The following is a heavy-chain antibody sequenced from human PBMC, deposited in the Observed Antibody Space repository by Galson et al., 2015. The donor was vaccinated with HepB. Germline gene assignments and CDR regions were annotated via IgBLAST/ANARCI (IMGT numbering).Heavy chain of an antibody. Sequence: SLRLSCAASGITFSSYAMSWVRQAPGKGLEWVSGISGSGGSTHYADSVKGRFTISRDNSKNTLYLQMNSLRAEDTAVYHCAKESGSSWYPRDTYWGQGTLVTVSS. CDR1: GITFSSYA. CDR3: AKESGSSWYPRDTY. V-gene: IGHV3-23*01. J-gene: IGHJ4*02. CDR2: ISGSGGST. D-gene: IGHD6-13*01.